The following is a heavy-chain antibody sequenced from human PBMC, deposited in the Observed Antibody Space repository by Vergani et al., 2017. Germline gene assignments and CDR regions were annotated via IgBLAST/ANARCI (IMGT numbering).Heavy chain of an antibody. CDR3: ARGDSSTSSQGYYGMDV. V-gene: IGHV4-34*01. Sequence: QVQLQESGPGLVKPSETLSLTCTVSGGSISSYYWSWIRQPPGKGLEWIGEINHSGSTNYNPSLKSRVTISVDTSKNQFSLKLSSVTAADTAVYYCARGDSSTSSQGYYGMDVWGQGTTVTVSS. CDR2: INHSGST. CDR1: GGSISSYY. J-gene: IGHJ6*02. D-gene: IGHD2-2*01.